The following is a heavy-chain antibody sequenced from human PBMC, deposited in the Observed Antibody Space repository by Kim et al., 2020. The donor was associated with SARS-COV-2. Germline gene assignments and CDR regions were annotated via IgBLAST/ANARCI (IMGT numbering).Heavy chain of an antibody. CDR2: IYADGSEK. CDR3: ARDNNYRVDV. J-gene: IGHJ6*02. V-gene: IGHV3-7*01. Sequence: GGSLRLSCTASGFIFINYMMGWVRQAPGKGLEWVANIYADGSEKYYVDSVKGRVTISRDNAKNSLYLQMNSLRGEDTAVYYCARDNNYRVDVWGQGTTVT. CDR1: GFIFINYM.